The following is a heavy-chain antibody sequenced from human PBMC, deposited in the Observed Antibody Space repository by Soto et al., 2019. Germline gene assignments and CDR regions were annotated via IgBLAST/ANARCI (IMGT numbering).Heavy chain of an antibody. D-gene: IGHD3-10*01. J-gene: IGHJ6*02. CDR2: IYSSGST. CDR1: GGSISSYY. CDR3: ARDLYASGIWYGMDV. Sequence: QVRLQESGPGLVKPSETLSLTCTVSGGSISSYYWSWIRQPAGKGLEWIGRIYSSGSTNYNPSLNSRVTMSLATSKNQFSLRLSSVAAADTAVYYCARDLYASGIWYGMDVWGQGTTVTVSS. V-gene: IGHV4-4*07.